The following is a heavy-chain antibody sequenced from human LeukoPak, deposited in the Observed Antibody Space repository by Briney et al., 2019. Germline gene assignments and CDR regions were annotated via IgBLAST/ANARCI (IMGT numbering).Heavy chain of an antibody. CDR1: GFTFSSYA. Sequence: GGSLRLSCAASGFTFSSYAMSWVRQSPGKGLEWVSAISGSGGNTYSADSVKGRCTVSRDNSKKTLFLQMNSLRAEDTAVYYCARQPDYWGQGTLVTVSS. D-gene: IGHD1-1*01. CDR2: ISGSGGNT. V-gene: IGHV3-23*01. J-gene: IGHJ4*02. CDR3: ARQPDY.